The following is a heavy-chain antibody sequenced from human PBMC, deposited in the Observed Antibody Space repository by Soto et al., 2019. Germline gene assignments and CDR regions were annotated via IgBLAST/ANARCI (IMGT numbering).Heavy chain of an antibody. V-gene: IGHV4-39*01. D-gene: IGHD1-20*01. J-gene: IGHJ4*02. CDR2: VFYTGFT. CDR3: ATSQKGYNWNYFDH. Sequence: SETLSLTCAVSGASISGSYYYWAWLRQSPGKGPQWIGSVFYTGFTSYNPSLESRVSVSVDTSKSQFSLKLSAVTAADTAVYYCATSQKGYNWNYFDHWGQGALVTVSS. CDR1: GASISGSYYY.